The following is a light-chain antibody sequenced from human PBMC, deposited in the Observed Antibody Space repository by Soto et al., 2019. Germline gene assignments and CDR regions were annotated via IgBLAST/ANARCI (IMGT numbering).Light chain of an antibody. Sequence: EIVLTQSPGTLSLSPGEKATLSCRASQSVGSFLAWYQQKPGLAPRLLIYGSSTRLSGIPDRFSGGGCGPDFALTIRRLDPEDFAVYYCQQYNNSPRPFGQGSKVEIK. CDR2: GSS. CDR3: QQYNNSPRP. CDR1: QSVGSF. V-gene: IGKV3-20*01. J-gene: IGKJ1*01.